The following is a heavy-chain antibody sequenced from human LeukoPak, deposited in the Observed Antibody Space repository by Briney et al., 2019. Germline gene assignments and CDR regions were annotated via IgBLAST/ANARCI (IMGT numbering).Heavy chain of an antibody. D-gene: IGHD2-2*01. Sequence: GGSLRLSCPASGFTFSHYGMHWVRQAPGRGLEWLAFIGFGGTNKYYADSVQGRFSISRDNSKNTLFVQMNSLRIEDTAVYFCAKGSIPAAVTYYMDVWGEGTTVTVSS. CDR1: GFTFSHYG. J-gene: IGHJ6*03. V-gene: IGHV3-30*02. CDR2: IGFGGTNK. CDR3: AKGSIPAAVTYYMDV.